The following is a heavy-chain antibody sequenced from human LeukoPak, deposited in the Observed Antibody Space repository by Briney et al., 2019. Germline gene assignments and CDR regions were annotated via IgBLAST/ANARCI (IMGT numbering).Heavy chain of an antibody. Sequence: PSETLSLTCTVSGGSISSSSYYWGWIRQPPGKGLEWIGSIYYSGSTYYNPSLKSRVTISVDTSKNQFSLKLSSVTAADTAVYYCARLIGIQKDHYYFDYWGQGTLVTVSS. D-gene: IGHD5-18*01. V-gene: IGHV4-39*01. J-gene: IGHJ4*02. CDR2: IYYSGST. CDR3: ARLIGIQKDHYYFDY. CDR1: GGSISSSSYY.